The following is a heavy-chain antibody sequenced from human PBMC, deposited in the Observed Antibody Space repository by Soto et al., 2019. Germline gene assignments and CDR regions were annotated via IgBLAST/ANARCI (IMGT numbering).Heavy chain of an antibody. CDR1: GYTFTSYA. V-gene: IGHV1-3*01. CDR3: ARRGYCTNGVCYLGFDY. Sequence: QVQLVQSGAEVKKPGASVKVSCKASGYTFTSYAMHWVRQAPGQRLEWMGWINAGNGNTKYSQKLQGRVTITRDTSARTAYMELSSLRSEDTAVYYCARRGYCTNGVCYLGFDYWGQGTLVTVSS. CDR2: INAGNGNT. D-gene: IGHD2-8*01. J-gene: IGHJ4*02.